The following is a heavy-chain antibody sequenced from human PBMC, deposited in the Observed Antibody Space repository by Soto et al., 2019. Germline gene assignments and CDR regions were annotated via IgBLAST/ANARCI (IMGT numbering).Heavy chain of an antibody. V-gene: IGHV4-34*01. J-gene: IGHJ5*02. D-gene: IGHD6-25*01. Sequence: SETLSLTCAVYGGTFSGYYWSWLRQPPGKGLEWIGSINYSGSTYYNPSLKSRVTISVDTSKNQFSLKLSSVTAADTAVYYCARPHGGSSGWDNWFDPWGQGTLVTVSS. CDR3: ARPHGGSSGWDNWFDP. CDR1: GGTFSGYY. CDR2: INYSGST.